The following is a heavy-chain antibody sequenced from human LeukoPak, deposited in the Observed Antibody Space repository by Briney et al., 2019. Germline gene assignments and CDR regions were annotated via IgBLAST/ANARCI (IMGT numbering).Heavy chain of an antibody. V-gene: IGHV4-61*02. J-gene: IGHJ4*02. Sequence: PSGTLSLTCTVSGASISIGSFYWSWIRQPAGKGLEWIGRIYTSGSTDYSPSLKSRVTISVDTSKNQFSLKLSSVTAADTAVYYCAREGDSGYCSGGSCYGWRNLDYWGQGTLVTVSS. CDR3: AREGDSGYCSGGSCYGWRNLDY. CDR1: GASISIGSFY. CDR2: IYTSGST. D-gene: IGHD2-15*01.